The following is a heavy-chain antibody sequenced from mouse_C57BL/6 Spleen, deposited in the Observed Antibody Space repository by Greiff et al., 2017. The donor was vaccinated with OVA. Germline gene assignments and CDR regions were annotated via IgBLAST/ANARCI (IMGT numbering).Heavy chain of an antibody. D-gene: IGHD3-2*02. CDR3: ARGEPRTAQATFWFAY. CDR2: IYPGDGDT. J-gene: IGHJ3*01. Sequence: QVQLQQSGPELVKPGASVKISCKASGYAFSSSWMNWVKQRPGKGLEWIGRIYPGDGDTNYNGKFKGKATLTADKSSSTAYMQLSSLTSEDSAVYFCARGEPRTAQATFWFAYWGQGTLVTVSA. V-gene: IGHV1-82*01. CDR1: GYAFSSSW.